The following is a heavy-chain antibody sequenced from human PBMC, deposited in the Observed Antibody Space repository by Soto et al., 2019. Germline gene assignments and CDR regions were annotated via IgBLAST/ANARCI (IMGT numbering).Heavy chain of an antibody. V-gene: IGHV4-4*02. D-gene: IGHD2-2*01. CDR3: ARDRGIVVVPAAIASYYGMDV. CDR2: IYHSGST. Sequence: SETLSLTCAVSGVSISSSNWWSWVRQPPGKGLEWIGEIYHSGSTNYNPSLKSRVTISVDKSKNQFSLKLSSVTAADTAVYYCARDRGIVVVPAAIASYYGMDVWGKGTTVTVSS. CDR1: GVSISSSNW. J-gene: IGHJ6*04.